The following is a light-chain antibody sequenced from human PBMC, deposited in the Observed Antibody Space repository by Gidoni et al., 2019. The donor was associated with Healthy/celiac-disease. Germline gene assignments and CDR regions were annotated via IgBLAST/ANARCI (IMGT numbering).Light chain of an antibody. CDR2: DVS. CDR1: SSDVGGYNY. Sequence: QSALTQPASVSGSPGQSLTISCTGTSSDVGGYNYVSWYQQHPGKAPKLMIYDVSNRPSGFSNRFSGSKSGNTASLTISGLQAEDEADYYCSSYTSSSTPYVVFGGGTKLTVL. V-gene: IGLV2-14*01. CDR3: SSYTSSSTPYVV. J-gene: IGLJ2*01.